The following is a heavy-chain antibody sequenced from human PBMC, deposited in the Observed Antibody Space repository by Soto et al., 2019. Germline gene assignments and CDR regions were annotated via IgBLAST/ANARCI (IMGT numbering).Heavy chain of an antibody. V-gene: IGHV3-30*03. D-gene: IGHD1-26*01. CDR1: GFTFSHYG. J-gene: IGHJ4*02. Sequence: QVQLVESGGGVVQPGRSLRLSCAASGFTFSHYGIHWVRQAPGKGLEWLAVITYDGSNKHYADSVKGRFTVSRANSKNELQLQMNRLGAEDPAVYFCARYSGNYLGPTDYWAQGTLVTVPS. CDR3: ARYSGNYLGPTDY. CDR2: ITYDGSNK.